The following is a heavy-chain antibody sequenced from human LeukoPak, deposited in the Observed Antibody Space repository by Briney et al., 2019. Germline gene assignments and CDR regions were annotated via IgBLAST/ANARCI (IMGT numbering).Heavy chain of an antibody. J-gene: IGHJ6*03. V-gene: IGHV1-2*02. CDR2: INPNSGGT. Sequence: GASVKVSCKASGYTFTGYYMHWVRQAPGQGLEWMGWINPNSGGTNYAQKFQGRVTMTRDTSISTAYMELSRLRSDDTAVYYCARASSSPSYYYYYMDAWGKGTTVTVSS. D-gene: IGHD6-13*01. CDR3: ARASSSPSYYYYYMDA. CDR1: GYTFTGYY.